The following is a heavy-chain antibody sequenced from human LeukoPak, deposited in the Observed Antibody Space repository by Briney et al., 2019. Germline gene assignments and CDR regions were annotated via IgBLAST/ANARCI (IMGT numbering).Heavy chain of an antibody. V-gene: IGHV3-30*04. D-gene: IGHD1-14*01. J-gene: IGHJ6*03. Sequence: GGSLRLSCAASGFIFSSYAMHWVRQAPGKGLERVAVISYDGSNKYYADSVKGRFTISRDNSKNTLDLQMNSLRAEDTAVYYCAREAKTTSYYYMDVWGKGTTVTVSS. CDR3: AREAKTTSYYYMDV. CDR2: ISYDGSNK. CDR1: GFIFSSYA.